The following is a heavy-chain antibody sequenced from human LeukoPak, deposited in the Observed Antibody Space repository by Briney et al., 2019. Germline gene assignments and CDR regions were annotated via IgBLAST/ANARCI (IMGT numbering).Heavy chain of an antibody. V-gene: IGHV3-53*01. CDR2: IYSDNT. Sequence: GGSLRLSCTVSGFTVSSNSMSCVRQAPGKGLEWVSFIYSDNTHYSGSVKGRFTISRDNSKNTLYLQMNSLRAEDTAVYYCARRAGAYSHPYYYWGQGTLVTVSS. D-gene: IGHD4/OR15-4a*01. CDR3: ARRAGAYSHPYYY. J-gene: IGHJ4*02. CDR1: GFTVSSNS.